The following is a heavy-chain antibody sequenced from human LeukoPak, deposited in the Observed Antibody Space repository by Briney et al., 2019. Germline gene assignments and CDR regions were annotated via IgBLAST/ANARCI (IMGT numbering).Heavy chain of an antibody. CDR3: ASITTVTTYYYYYYYMDV. V-gene: IGHV4-30-4*08. CDR1: GGSISSGDYY. D-gene: IGHD4-11*01. CDR2: IYYSGST. J-gene: IGHJ6*03. Sequence: SQTLSLTCTVSGGSISSGDYYWRWIRQPPGKGLEWIGYIYYSGSTYYNPSLKSRVTISVDTSKNQFSLKLSSVTAADTAVYYCASITTVTTYYYYYYYMDVWGKGTTVTVSS.